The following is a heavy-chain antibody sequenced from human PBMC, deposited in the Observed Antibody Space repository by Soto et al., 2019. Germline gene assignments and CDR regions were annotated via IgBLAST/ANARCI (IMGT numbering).Heavy chain of an antibody. V-gene: IGHV1-2*04. J-gene: IGHJ3*02. CDR3: ARGGYCSGGSCSSLDAFDI. Sequence: ASVKVSCKASGYTFTGYYMHWVRQAPGQGLEWMGWINPNSGGTNYAQKFQGWVTMTRDTSISTAYMELSRLRSDDTAVYYCARGGYCSGGSCSSLDAFDIWGQGTMVTV. CDR2: INPNSGGT. CDR1: GYTFTGYY. D-gene: IGHD2-15*01.